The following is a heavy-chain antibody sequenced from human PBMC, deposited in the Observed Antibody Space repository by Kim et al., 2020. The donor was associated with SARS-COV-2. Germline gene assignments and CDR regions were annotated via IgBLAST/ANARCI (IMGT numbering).Heavy chain of an antibody. Sequence: SETLSLTCTVSGGSISSGGYYWSWIRQHPGKGLEWIGYIYYSGSTYYNPSLKSRVTISVDTSKNQFSLKLSSVTAADTAVYYCAREPLAGIAAAGTGIDYWGQGTLVTVSS. D-gene: IGHD6-13*01. CDR1: GGSISSGGYY. V-gene: IGHV4-31*03. CDR2: IYYSGST. CDR3: AREPLAGIAAAGTGIDY. J-gene: IGHJ4*02.